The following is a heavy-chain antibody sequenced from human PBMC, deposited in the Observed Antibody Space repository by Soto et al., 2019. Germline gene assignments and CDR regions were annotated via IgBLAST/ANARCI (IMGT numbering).Heavy chain of an antibody. D-gene: IGHD3-10*01. Sequence: EGQLLQSGGGLVQPGESLRVSCAASGLTFSSSGRSWVRQAPGKGLEWVSSISARGDYRNYADSGKARFNISRNNSKNTLYLQMISLAAEDTAVYYCAKPGGIDLWGKGTMVAVPS. CDR1: GLTFSSSG. CDR3: AKPGGIDL. J-gene: IGHJ3*01. CDR2: ISARGDYR. V-gene: IGHV3-23*01.